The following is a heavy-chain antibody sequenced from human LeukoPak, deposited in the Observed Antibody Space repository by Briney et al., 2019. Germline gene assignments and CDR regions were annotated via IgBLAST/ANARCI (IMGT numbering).Heavy chain of an antibody. V-gene: IGHV1-18*01. Sequence: ASVKVSCKASGYTFISYHISWVRQAPGQGLEWMGWISAYNGDTNYAQEFQDRITVTADTSTSTAYMELRSLRSDDTAVYYCTRAGDALDIWGPGTMVTVSS. CDR1: GYTFISYH. CDR2: ISAYNGDT. CDR3: TRAGDALDI. J-gene: IGHJ3*02.